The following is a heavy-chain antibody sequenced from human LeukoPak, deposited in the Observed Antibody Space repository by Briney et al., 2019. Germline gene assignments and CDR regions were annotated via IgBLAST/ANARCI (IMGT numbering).Heavy chain of an antibody. CDR2: ISGSGGST. Sequence: PGGPLRLSCAASGFTFSSYAMSWVRQAPGKGLEWVSAISGSGGSTYYADSVKGRFTISRDNSKNTLYLQMNSLRAEDTAVYYCATSAFDSGYYYPFDYWGQGTLVTVSS. CDR1: GFTFSSYA. D-gene: IGHD3-22*01. J-gene: IGHJ4*02. CDR3: ATSAFDSGYYYPFDY. V-gene: IGHV3-23*01.